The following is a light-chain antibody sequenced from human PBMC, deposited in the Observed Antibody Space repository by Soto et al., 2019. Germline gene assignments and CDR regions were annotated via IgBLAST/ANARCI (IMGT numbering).Light chain of an antibody. CDR1: QSGSSSY. J-gene: IGKJ4*01. CDR3: QRYGSPPLT. CDR2: GAS. V-gene: IGKV3-20*01. Sequence: EIVWTQSPGTLSFSPGERATLSCRASQSGSSSYLAWYQQKPGQAPRLLIYGASSRATGIPDRFSGSGSGTDFTLTISRLEPEDFAVYYCQRYGSPPLTFGGRTKVEIK.